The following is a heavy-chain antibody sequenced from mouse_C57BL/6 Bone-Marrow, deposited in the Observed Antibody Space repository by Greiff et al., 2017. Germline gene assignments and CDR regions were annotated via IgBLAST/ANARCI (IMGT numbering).Heavy chain of an antibody. CDR3: ARGCFYAMDY. V-gene: IGHV1-52*01. CDR2: IDPSDSAT. J-gene: IGHJ4*01. Sequence: VQLQQPGAELVRPGSSVKLSCKASGYTFTSYWMHWVKQRPIQGLEWIGNIDPSDSATHYTQKFKDKATLTVDKSSSTAYMQLSSLTSEDAAVYYCARGCFYAMDYWGQGTSVTVSS. CDR1: GYTFTSYW.